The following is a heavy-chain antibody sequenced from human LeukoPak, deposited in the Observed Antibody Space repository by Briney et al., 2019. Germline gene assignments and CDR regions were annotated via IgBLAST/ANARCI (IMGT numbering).Heavy chain of an antibody. CDR3: AKNGGCSSTSCYIDY. D-gene: IGHD2-2*02. V-gene: IGHV3-23*01. CDR1: GFTVSSNY. J-gene: IGHJ4*02. Sequence: AGGSLRLSCAASGFTVSSNYMSWVRQAPGKGLEWVSGISGSGGSTYYADSVKGRFTISRDNSKNTLYLQMNSLRAEDTAVYYCAKNGGCSSTSCYIDYWGQGTLVTVSS. CDR2: ISGSGGST.